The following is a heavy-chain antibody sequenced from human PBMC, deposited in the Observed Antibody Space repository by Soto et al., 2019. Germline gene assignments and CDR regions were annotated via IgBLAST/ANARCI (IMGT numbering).Heavy chain of an antibody. Sequence: QVQLQQWGAGLLKPSETLSLTCAVYGGSVSSGSYYWSGIRQPPGKGLEWIGEMSHSGGTHFNPSLKSRVTISVDTSKNQFSLKMSSVTAADTALYYCACVERGTATTVVDAFDIWGPGTMVTVSS. V-gene: IGHV4-34*01. CDR3: ACVERGTATTVVDAFDI. CDR2: MSHSGGT. D-gene: IGHD1-1*01. J-gene: IGHJ3*02. CDR1: GGSVSSGSYY.